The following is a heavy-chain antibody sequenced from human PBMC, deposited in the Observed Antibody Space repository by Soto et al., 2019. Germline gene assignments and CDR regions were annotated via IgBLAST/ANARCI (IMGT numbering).Heavy chain of an antibody. CDR3: ARDRHAAIPKRTYYGMDG. Sequence: PVGSLRLSCASSVFTFSSYGMHWVRHSPGKWLEWVAVIWYDGSNKYYADSVKGRFTISRDNSKNTLYLQMNSLRAEDTAVYYCARDRHAAIPKRTYYGMDGWGQGTTFIVSS. V-gene: IGHV3-33*01. CDR1: VFTFSSYG. J-gene: IGHJ6*02. D-gene: IGHD2-2*01. CDR2: IWYDGSNK.